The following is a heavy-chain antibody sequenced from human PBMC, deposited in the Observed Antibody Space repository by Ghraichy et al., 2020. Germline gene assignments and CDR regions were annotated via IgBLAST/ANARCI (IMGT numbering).Heavy chain of an antibody. CDR3: ARGIVLAAAGTHWFDP. V-gene: IGHV4-38-2*01. Sequence: SETLSLTCAVSGYSISSGYYWGWIRQPPGKGLEWIGSIYHSGSTYYNPSLKSRVTISVDTSKNQFSLKLSSVTAADTAVYYCARGIVLAAAGTHWFDPWGQGTLVTVSS. CDR1: GYSISSGYY. D-gene: IGHD6-13*01. J-gene: IGHJ5*02. CDR2: IYHSGST.